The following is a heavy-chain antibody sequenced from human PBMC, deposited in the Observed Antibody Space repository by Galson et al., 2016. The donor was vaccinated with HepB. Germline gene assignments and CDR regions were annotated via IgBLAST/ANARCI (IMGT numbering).Heavy chain of an antibody. Sequence: TLSLTCTVSGGSISGSGHYWSWIRQHPGKGLEWIGYIYFSGSTYYNPSLKSRVIISVDTSKNQFFLNLSSVTAADTAVYYCARAGDSWYTFPFDYWGQGALVTVSS. D-gene: IGHD6-13*01. CDR3: ARAGDSWYTFPFDY. J-gene: IGHJ4*02. CDR2: IYFSGST. CDR1: GGSISGSGHY. V-gene: IGHV4-31*03.